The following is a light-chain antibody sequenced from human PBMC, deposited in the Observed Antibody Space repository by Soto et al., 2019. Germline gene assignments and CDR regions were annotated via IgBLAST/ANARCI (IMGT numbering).Light chain of an antibody. Sequence: QSVLTQPASVSGSPGQSITISCTGTSSDVGGYNFVCWFQQHPGKAPKLMIYDVSNRPSGVSNRFSGSKSGNTASLTISGLQAEDEADYYCSSYTSSSTLEFGGGTQLTVL. CDR2: DVS. V-gene: IGLV2-14*01. CDR3: SSYTSSSTLE. CDR1: SSDVGGYNF. J-gene: IGLJ2*01.